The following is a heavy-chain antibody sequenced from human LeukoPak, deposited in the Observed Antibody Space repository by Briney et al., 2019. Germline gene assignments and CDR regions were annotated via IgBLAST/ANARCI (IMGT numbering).Heavy chain of an antibody. CDR1: GGSFSGYY. D-gene: IGHD3-10*01. Sequence: SETLSLTCAVYGGSFSGYYWSWIRQPPGKGLEWIGEINHSGSTNYNPSLKSRVTTSVDTSKNQFSLKLSSVTAADTAVYYCARGLMVRGIGYYFDYWGQGTLVTVSS. CDR2: INHSGST. CDR3: ARGLMVRGIGYYFDY. V-gene: IGHV4-34*01. J-gene: IGHJ4*02.